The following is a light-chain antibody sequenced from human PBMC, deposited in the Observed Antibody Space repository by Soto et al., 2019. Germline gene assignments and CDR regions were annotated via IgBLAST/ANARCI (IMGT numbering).Light chain of an antibody. J-gene: IGLJ3*02. V-gene: IGLV2-14*01. CDR2: EVS. CDR3: SSYTTSSTWV. CDR1: SSDVGNYNY. Sequence: QSALTQPASVSGSPGQSITISCTGTSSDVGNYNYVSWYQHHPGKAPKLMIYEVSYRPSGVSVRFSGSKSGNTASLTISGLQAEDEANYYCSSYTTSSTWVFGGGTKLTVL.